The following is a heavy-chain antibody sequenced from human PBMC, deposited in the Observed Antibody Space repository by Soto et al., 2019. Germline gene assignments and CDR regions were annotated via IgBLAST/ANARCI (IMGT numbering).Heavy chain of an antibody. CDR1: GYNFISYW. CDR2: IYPGDSDT. D-gene: IGHD3-10*01. V-gene: IGHV5-51*01. Sequence: GESLKISCQGSGYNFISYWIGWVRQMPGKGPEWMGTIYPGDSDTTYSPSFQGQVTISVDRSISTAYLQWSSLKASDTAIYYCARPAYYDSGSYYFDYWGQGTPVTVSS. J-gene: IGHJ4*02. CDR3: ARPAYYDSGSYYFDY.